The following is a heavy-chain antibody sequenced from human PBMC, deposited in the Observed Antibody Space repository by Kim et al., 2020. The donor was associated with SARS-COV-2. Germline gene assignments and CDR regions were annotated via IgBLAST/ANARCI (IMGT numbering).Heavy chain of an antibody. V-gene: IGHV3-21*01. Sequence: ADSVKGRFTISRDNAKNSLYLQMNSLRAEDTAVYYCARERIAAANDAFDIWGQGTMVTVSS. CDR3: ARERIAAANDAFDI. D-gene: IGHD6-13*01. J-gene: IGHJ3*02.